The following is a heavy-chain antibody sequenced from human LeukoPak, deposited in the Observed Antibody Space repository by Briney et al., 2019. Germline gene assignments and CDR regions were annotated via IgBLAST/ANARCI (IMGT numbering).Heavy chain of an antibody. J-gene: IGHJ3*02. CDR2: INPSGGST. Sequence: ASVKVSCKASGYTFTSYYMHWVRQAPGQGLECMGIINPSGGSTSYAQKFQGRVTMTRDTSTSTVYMELSSLRSEDTAVYYCARGWPYYYDSSGYKRRAFDIWGQGTMVTVSS. V-gene: IGHV1-46*01. D-gene: IGHD3-22*01. CDR1: GYTFTSYY. CDR3: ARGWPYYYDSSGYKRRAFDI.